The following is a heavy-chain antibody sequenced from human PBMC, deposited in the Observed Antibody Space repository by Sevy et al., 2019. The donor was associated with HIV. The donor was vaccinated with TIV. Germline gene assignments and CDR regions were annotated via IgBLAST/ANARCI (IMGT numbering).Heavy chain of an antibody. J-gene: IGHJ6*02. V-gene: IGHV3-21*01. CDR1: GFTFSSYS. CDR2: ISSSSSYI. CDR3: ASTEGSSWYYYYYYGMDV. Sequence: GGSLRLSCAASGFTFSSYSMNWVRQAPGKGLEWVSSISSSSSYIYYADSVKGRFPISRDNAKNSLYLQMNSLRAEDTAVYYCASTEGSSWYYYYYYGMDVWGQGTTVTVSS. D-gene: IGHD6-13*01.